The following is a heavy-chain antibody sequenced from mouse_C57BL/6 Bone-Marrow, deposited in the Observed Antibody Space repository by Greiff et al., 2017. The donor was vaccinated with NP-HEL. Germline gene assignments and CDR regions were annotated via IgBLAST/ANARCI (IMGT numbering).Heavy chain of an antibody. CDR2: IWGDGST. Sequence: VKLMESGPGLVAPSQSLSITCTVSGFSLTSYGVSWVRQPPGKGLEWLGVIWGDGSTNYHSALISRLSISKDNSRSQVFLKLNSLQTDDTATYDGAKFTTVFDDWGKGTTLTVAA. V-gene: IGHV2-3*01. J-gene: IGHJ2*01. CDR1: GFSLTSYG. D-gene: IGHD1-1*01. CDR3: AKFTTVFDD.